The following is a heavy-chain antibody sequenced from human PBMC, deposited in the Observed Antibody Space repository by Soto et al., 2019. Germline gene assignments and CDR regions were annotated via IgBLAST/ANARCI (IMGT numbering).Heavy chain of an antibody. V-gene: IGHV3-66*01. J-gene: IGHJ4*02. Sequence: PGGSLRLSCAASGFTPSPKLMNWVRQAPEKRLEWVSVIYSGGVAVHSDSVQGRFTISRDNSKNTLFLQMNSLRADDTAVYYCARSGYYDSSGHYYVYYPGQGTLVPVSS. CDR2: IYSGGVA. CDR3: ARSGYYDSSGHYYVYY. D-gene: IGHD3-22*01. CDR1: GFTPSPKL.